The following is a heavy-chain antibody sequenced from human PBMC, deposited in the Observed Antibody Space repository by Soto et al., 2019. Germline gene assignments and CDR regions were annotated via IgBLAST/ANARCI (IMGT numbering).Heavy chain of an antibody. J-gene: IGHJ5*02. CDR1: GGSFSSYY. D-gene: IGHD6-13*01. Sequence: TLSLTCAVYGGSFSSYYWTWIRQPPGKGLEWIGEITHSGSTNYNPSLKSRVTISVDTSKNQFSLKLSSVTAADTAVYYCARSGRQQPIRRKWFDLWGQGTLVTVSS. CDR2: ITHSGST. V-gene: IGHV4-34*01. CDR3: ARSGRQQPIRRKWFDL.